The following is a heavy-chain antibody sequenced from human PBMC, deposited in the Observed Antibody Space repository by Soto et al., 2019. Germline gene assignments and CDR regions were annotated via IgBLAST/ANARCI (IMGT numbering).Heavy chain of an antibody. CDR3: ARDQGAPGYSYYYYGMDV. J-gene: IGHJ6*02. Sequence: ASVKVSCKASGYTFTIYYMHWVRQAPGQGLEWMGIINPSGGSTSYAQKFQGRVTMTRDTSTSTVYMELSSLRSEDTAVYYCARDQGAPGYSYYYYGMDVWGQGTTVTVSS. V-gene: IGHV1-46*01. D-gene: IGHD5-18*01. CDR1: GYTFTIYY. CDR2: INPSGGST.